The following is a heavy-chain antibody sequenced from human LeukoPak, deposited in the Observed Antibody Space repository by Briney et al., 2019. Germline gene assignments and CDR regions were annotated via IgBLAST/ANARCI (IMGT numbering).Heavy chain of an antibody. V-gene: IGHV1-2*02. Sequence: APVKVSCKASGYTFTGYYMHWVRQAPGQGLEWMGWINPNSGGTNYAQKFQGRVTMTRDTSISTAYMELSRLRSDDTAVYYCASHLIAARGVDYWGQGTLVTVSS. CDR3: ASHLIAARGVDY. CDR1: GYTFTGYY. CDR2: INPNSGGT. D-gene: IGHD6-6*01. J-gene: IGHJ4*02.